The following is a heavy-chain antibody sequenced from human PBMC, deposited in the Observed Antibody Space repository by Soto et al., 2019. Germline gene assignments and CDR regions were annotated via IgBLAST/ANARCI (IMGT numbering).Heavy chain of an antibody. J-gene: IGHJ4*02. CDR1: GGTFSSYT. V-gene: IGHV1-69*02. CDR2: IIPILGIA. Sequence: SVKVSCKVSGGTFSSYTISWVRQAPGQGLEWMGRIIPILGIANYAQKFQGRVTITADKSTSTAYMELSSLRSEDTAVYYCAITTMIVVVITRSPFDYWGQGTLVTVSS. D-gene: IGHD3-22*01. CDR3: AITTMIVVVITRSPFDY.